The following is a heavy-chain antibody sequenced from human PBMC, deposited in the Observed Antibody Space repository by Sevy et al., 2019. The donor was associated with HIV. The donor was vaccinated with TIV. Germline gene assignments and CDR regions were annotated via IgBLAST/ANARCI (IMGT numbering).Heavy chain of an antibody. D-gene: IGHD3-9*01. CDR3: ARLGGLRFFDWSSLNYFDY. J-gene: IGHJ4*02. V-gene: IGHV4-39*01. Sequence: SETLSLTCSVSGGSISSSTYYWGWIRQPPGRGLEWIGSVYFTGSTYYNPSLKSRVTISVDTSKNEFSLKVNSVNAADTAGYYCARLGGLRFFDWSSLNYFDYWGQGTLVTVSS. CDR1: GGSISSSTYY. CDR2: VYFTGST.